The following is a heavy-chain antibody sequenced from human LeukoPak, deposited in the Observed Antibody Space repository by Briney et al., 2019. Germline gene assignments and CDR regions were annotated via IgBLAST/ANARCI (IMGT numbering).Heavy chain of an antibody. CDR3: AKTPIIGQGWLRGSFDY. V-gene: IGHV3-21*01. Sequence: PGGSLRLSCAASGFTFSSYSMNWVRQAPGKGLEWVSSISSSSSYIYYADSVKGRFTISRDNSKNTLYLQMNSLRAEDTAVYHCAKTPIIGQGWLRGSFDYWGQGTLVTVSS. J-gene: IGHJ4*02. CDR2: ISSSSSYI. CDR1: GFTFSSYS. D-gene: IGHD5-12*01.